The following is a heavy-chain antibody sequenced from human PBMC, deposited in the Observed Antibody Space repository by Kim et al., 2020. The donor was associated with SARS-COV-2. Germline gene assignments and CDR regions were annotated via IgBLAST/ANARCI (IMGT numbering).Heavy chain of an antibody. CDR1: GGSISSYY. CDR3: ARVDGYNYYYYYYMDV. J-gene: IGHJ6*03. D-gene: IGHD5-12*01. Sequence: SETLSLTCTVSGGSISSYYWSWIRQPPGKGLEWIGYIYYSGSTNYNPSLKSRVTISVDTSKNQFSLKLSSVTAADTAVYYCARVDGYNYYYYYYMDVWGKGTTVTVSS. V-gene: IGHV4-59*01. CDR2: IYYSGST.